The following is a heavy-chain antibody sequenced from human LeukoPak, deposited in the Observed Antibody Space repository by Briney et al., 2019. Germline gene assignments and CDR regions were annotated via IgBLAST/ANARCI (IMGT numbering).Heavy chain of an antibody. CDR1: GGSISSSNW. J-gene: IGHJ4*02. CDR2: IYHSGST. Sequence: PSGTLSLTFAVSGGSISSSNWWSWVRQPPGKGLEWIGEIYHSGSTNYSPSLKNRVTISMDTSKSQFSLRLSSLTAADTAVYYCAKSRGLGNYFDSWGQGTLVTASS. V-gene: IGHV4-4*02. D-gene: IGHD3-22*01. CDR3: AKSRGLGNYFDS.